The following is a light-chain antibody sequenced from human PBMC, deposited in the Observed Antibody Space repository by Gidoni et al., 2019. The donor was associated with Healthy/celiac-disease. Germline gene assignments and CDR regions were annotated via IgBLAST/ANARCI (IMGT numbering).Light chain of an antibody. CDR1: SSNIGSNT. CDR2: SNN. CDR3: AAWDDSLNGHVV. Sequence: QSVLTPPPSASGTPGPRVTISCSGSSSNIGSNTVNWYQQLPGTAPNLLIYSNNQRPSGVPDRFSGSKSGTSASLAISGLQSEDEADYYCAAWDDSLNGHVVFGGGTKLTVL. V-gene: IGLV1-44*01. J-gene: IGLJ2*01.